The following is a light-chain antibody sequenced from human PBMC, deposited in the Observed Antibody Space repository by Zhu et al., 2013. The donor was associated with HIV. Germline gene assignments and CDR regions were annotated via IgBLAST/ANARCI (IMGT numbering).Light chain of an antibody. CDR2: EVS. CDR3: AAWDDSLNGPV. CDR1: SSDVGGYNY. J-gene: IGLJ3*02. V-gene: IGLV2-14*01. Sequence: QSALTQPASVSGSPGQSITISCTGTSSDVGGYNYVSWYQHHPGKAPKLMIYEVSKRPSGVPARFSGSKSGTSASLAISGLQSEDEADYYCAAWDDSLNGPVFGGGTKLTVL.